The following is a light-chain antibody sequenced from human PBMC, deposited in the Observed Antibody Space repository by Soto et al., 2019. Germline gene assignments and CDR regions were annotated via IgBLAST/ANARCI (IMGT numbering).Light chain of an antibody. CDR2: GAF. CDR3: QQYGTWTT. V-gene: IGKV3-20*01. J-gene: IGKJ3*01. CDR1: QSVSSNY. Sequence: EIVLTQSPGTLSLSPGERATLSCRASQSVSSNYLAWYQHKPGQAPRLLIYGAFSRATGIPDRFSGSGSGTAFTLTSSRLEPEDFAVYYCQQYGTWTTFGPGTKVDIK.